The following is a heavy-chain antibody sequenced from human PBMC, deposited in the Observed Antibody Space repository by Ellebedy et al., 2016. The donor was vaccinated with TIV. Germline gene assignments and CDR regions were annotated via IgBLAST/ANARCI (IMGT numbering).Heavy chain of an antibody. CDR2: IYYSGRT. Sequence: SETLSLTCTVSDGSISSSSYYWGWIRQPPGKGLEWIGSIYYSGRTYYNPSLKSRISISVDTSKNQFSLKLSSVTAADTAMYYCTRGGTSYSDYWGQGTLVTVSS. J-gene: IGHJ4*02. CDR3: TRGGTSYSDY. D-gene: IGHD1-1*01. V-gene: IGHV4-39*07. CDR1: DGSISSSSYY.